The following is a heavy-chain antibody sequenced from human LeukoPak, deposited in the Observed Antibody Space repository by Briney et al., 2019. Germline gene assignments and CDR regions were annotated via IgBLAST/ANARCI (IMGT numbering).Heavy chain of an antibody. D-gene: IGHD6-13*01. CDR2: IYPGDSDT. Sequence: GESLQISCKGSGFRFTNYWIGWVRQMPGKGLEGMGIIYPGDSDTRYSPSFQGQVTISADKSITTAYLQWSSLKASDTAMYYCARHGGLLAAADFWGQGTLVTVSS. V-gene: IGHV5-51*01. CDR3: ARHGGLLAAADF. J-gene: IGHJ4*02. CDR1: GFRFTNYW.